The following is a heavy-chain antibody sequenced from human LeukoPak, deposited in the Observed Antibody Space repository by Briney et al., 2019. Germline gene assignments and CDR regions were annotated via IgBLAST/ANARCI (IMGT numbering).Heavy chain of an antibody. D-gene: IGHD3-22*01. J-gene: IGHJ3*02. CDR1: GGSFSGYY. Sequence: PSETLSLTCAVYGGSFSGYYWSWIRQPPGKGLEWIGEINHSGNTNYNPSLKSRVTISVDTSKNQFSLKLSSVTAADTAVYYCASTDDSSGYHSNAFDIWGQGTMVTVSS. CDR2: INHSGNT. V-gene: IGHV4-34*01. CDR3: ASTDDSSGYHSNAFDI.